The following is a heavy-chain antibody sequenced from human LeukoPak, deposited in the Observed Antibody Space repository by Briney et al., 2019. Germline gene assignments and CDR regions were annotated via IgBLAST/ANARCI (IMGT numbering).Heavy chain of an antibody. CDR2: ISYDGSNK. V-gene: IGHV3-30*04. Sequence: GRSLRLSCAASGFTFSSYAMHWVRQAPGKGLEWVAVISYDGSNKYYADSVKGRFTISRDNSKNTLYLQMNRLRAEDTAVYYCAKDLAGGYYYYYYMDVWGKGTTVTVSS. CDR1: GFTFSSYA. J-gene: IGHJ6*03. CDR3: AKDLAGGYYYYYYMDV.